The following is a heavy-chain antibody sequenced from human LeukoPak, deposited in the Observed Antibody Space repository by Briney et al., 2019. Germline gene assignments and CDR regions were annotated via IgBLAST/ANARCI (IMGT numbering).Heavy chain of an antibody. Sequence: PGGSLRLSCAASGFTFTNYGMHWVRQAPGKGLEWVAFIRYDGGNKYYADSVKDRFTISRDISKNTLYLQMNSLRAEDTAVYYCAKDYDSSGYASRISGYFQHWGQGTLVTVSS. D-gene: IGHD3-22*01. CDR3: AKDYDSSGYASRISGYFQH. CDR1: GFTFTNYG. CDR2: IRYDGGNK. V-gene: IGHV3-30*02. J-gene: IGHJ1*01.